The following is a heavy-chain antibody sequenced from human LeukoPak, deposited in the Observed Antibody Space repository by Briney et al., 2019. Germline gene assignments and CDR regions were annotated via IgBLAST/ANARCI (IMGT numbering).Heavy chain of an antibody. CDR3: ARGHDSSGHRAAF. J-gene: IGHJ4*02. D-gene: IGHD3-22*01. Sequence: SVKVSCKASGDTFISHAITWVRQAPGQGLEWMGRIIPIIGTGNYAQKFQGRVTITADKSTNTAYMELTSVTSEDTAVYYCARGHDSSGHRAAFWGQGTRVTVSS. V-gene: IGHV1-69*04. CDR1: GDTFISHA. CDR2: IIPIIGTG.